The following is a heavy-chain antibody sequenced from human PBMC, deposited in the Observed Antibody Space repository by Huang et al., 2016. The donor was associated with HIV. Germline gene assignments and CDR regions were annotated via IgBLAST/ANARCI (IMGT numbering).Heavy chain of an antibody. J-gene: IGHJ4*02. D-gene: IGHD3-9*01. V-gene: IGHV3-30*18. CDR3: AKEFDILTGYYPSGSDY. CDR2: ISYDGSFK. CDR1: KFTFSDFA. Sequence: QVQLVESGGGVVQPGRSLRLSCVASKFTFSDFAMHWVRQAPGKGLEWVAVISYDGSFKSYGESVKGRFTISRDNSKKIVYLQMNSLRPEDTAVYYCAKEFDILTGYYPSGSDYWGQGTLVTVSS.